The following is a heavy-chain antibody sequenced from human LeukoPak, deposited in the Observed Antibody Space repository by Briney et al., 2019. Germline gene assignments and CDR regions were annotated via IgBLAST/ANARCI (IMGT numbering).Heavy chain of an antibody. Sequence: GGSLRLSCAASGCTFSSYWMTWVRQAPGKGLEWVSNINGDGSIENYVHSVRGRFSIFRDNAKEALYLQMNSLRVDDTAIYYCARDPIVGDTGGGDYWGQGTLVTVSS. CDR3: ARDPIVGDTGGGDY. V-gene: IGHV3-7*01. D-gene: IGHD1-26*01. CDR1: GCTFSSYW. CDR2: INGDGSIE. J-gene: IGHJ4*02.